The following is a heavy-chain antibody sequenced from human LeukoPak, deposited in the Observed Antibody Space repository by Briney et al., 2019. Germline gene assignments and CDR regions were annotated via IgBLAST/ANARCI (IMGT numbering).Heavy chain of an antibody. J-gene: IGHJ4*02. CDR2: IYYSGST. Sequence: PSETLSLTCTVSGGSISSHYWSWIRQPPGTGLEWIGYIYYSGSTNYNPSLKSRVTISVDTSKNQFSLKLSSVTAADTAVYYCARDGAIAAARQDGRGIFAFDYWGQGTLVTVSS. CDR1: GGSISSHY. V-gene: IGHV4-59*11. D-gene: IGHD6-13*01. CDR3: ARDGAIAAARQDGRGIFAFDY.